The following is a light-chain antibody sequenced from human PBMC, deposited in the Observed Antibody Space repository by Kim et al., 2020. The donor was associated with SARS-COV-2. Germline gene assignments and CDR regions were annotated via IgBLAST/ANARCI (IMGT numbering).Light chain of an antibody. CDR3: QQYGSSPRYT. CDR1: QSVSSSY. V-gene: IGKV3-20*01. J-gene: IGKJ2*01. Sequence: SPGERATLACRASQSVSSSYFAWYQQKPGQAPRLLIYGASSRATGIPDRFSGSGSGTDFTLTISRLEPEDFAVYYCQQYGSSPRYTFGQGTKLEI. CDR2: GAS.